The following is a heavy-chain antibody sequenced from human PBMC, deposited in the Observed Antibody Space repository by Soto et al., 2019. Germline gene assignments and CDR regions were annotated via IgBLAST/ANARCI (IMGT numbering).Heavy chain of an antibody. D-gene: IGHD6-19*01. Sequence: QVQLVQSGAEVKKPGASVQVSCKAPGYSFTSYGISWVRQAPGQGLEWMGWISAYNGNTKYAQKLQGRVTMTTDTSTSTAYMELRSSGADDTAVYYCASDLAVALIDYWGQGALVSVSS. CDR3: ASDLAVALIDY. CDR1: GYSFTSYG. CDR2: ISAYNGNT. J-gene: IGHJ4*02. V-gene: IGHV1-18*01.